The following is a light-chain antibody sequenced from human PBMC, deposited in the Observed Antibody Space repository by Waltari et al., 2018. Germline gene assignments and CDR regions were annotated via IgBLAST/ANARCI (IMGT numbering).Light chain of an antibody. CDR3: CSYAGSFYV. CDR2: DVS. Sequence: QSALIQPRSVSGSPGQSVTISCTGTSSDVGGYKYFSWYQHHPGKAPKLMIYDVSKRPSGVPDRFSGSKSGNTASLTISGLQAEDEADYYCCSYAGSFYVFGTGTKVTVL. CDR1: SSDVGGYKY. J-gene: IGLJ1*01. V-gene: IGLV2-11*01.